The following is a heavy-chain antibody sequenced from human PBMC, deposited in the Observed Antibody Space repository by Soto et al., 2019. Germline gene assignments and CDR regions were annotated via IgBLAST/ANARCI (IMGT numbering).Heavy chain of an antibody. V-gene: IGHV2-5*01. CDR3: AYRPVVLGSGWNFDF. CDR2: IPWYDEK. Sequence: QITLKESGPTLVIPTQTLTLTCTFAGFSLNTRGVGVGWIRQPPGKALEWVALIPWYDEKRYSPSLRNTLTTTKDTSKNQVVLIMADMDPVDTATYYCAYRPVVLGSGWNFDFWGQGILVTVSS. D-gene: IGHD6-19*01. J-gene: IGHJ4*02. CDR1: GFSLNTRGVG.